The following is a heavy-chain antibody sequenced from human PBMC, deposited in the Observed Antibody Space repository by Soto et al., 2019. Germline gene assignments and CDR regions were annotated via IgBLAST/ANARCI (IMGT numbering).Heavy chain of an antibody. CDR1: GGSISRGGYY. D-gene: IGHD7-27*01. CDR3: ARDWGSTWDYYYGMDV. J-gene: IGHJ6*02. Sequence: PSETLSLTCTVSGGSISRGGYYWIWIRQHPGKGLEWIGYIYYSGSTYYNPSLKSRVTISVDTSKNQFSLKLSSVTAADTAVYYCARDWGSTWDYYYGMDVWGQGTTVTVSS. V-gene: IGHV4-31*03. CDR2: IYYSGST.